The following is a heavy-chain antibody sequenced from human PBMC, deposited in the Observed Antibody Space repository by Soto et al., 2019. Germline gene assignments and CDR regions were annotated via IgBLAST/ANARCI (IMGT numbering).Heavy chain of an antibody. CDR2: IIPNFGTT. V-gene: IGHV1-69*13. J-gene: IGHJ6*02. Sequence: SVKVSCKASGGTFSSYSIGWVRQAPGQGLEWMGGIIPNFGTTNYAQKFQGRVTITADASTSTAYMELRSLRSDDTAVYYCARDWQTMVRGVPKPYYYYYGMDVWGQGTTVTASS. CDR3: ARDWQTMVRGVPKPYYYYYGMDV. CDR1: GGTFSSYS. D-gene: IGHD3-10*01.